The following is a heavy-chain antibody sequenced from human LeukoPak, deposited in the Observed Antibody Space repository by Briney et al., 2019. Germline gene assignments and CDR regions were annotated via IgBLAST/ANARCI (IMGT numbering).Heavy chain of an antibody. CDR1: GFSLSNARMG. Sequence: SGPTLVKPTETLTLTCTVSGFSLSNARMGVSWIRQPPGKALEWLAHIFSNDEKSYSTSLKSRLTISKDTSKSQVVLTMTNMDPVDTATYYCAHSMTMVRGVIITSNAFDIWGQGTMVTVSS. J-gene: IGHJ3*02. V-gene: IGHV2-26*01. D-gene: IGHD3-10*01. CDR3: AHSMTMVRGVIITSNAFDI. CDR2: IFSNDEK.